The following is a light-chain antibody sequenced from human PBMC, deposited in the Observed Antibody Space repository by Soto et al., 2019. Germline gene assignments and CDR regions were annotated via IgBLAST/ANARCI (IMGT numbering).Light chain of an antibody. CDR3: QQYGTSPWT. CDR1: QSVKNN. CDR2: GAS. J-gene: IGKJ1*01. Sequence: EVVMTQSPATLSVSPSERASLSCRASQSVKNNLAWYQQKPGQAPRLLIYGASTRATGIPARFSGSGSGTEFTLTISSLQSEDFAVYHCQQYGTSPWTFGQGTKVDIK. V-gene: IGKV3D-15*01.